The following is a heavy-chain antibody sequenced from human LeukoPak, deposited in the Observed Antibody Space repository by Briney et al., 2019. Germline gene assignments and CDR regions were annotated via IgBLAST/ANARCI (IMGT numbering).Heavy chain of an antibody. J-gene: IGHJ5*02. CDR3: VCGSGSCYNQNWFDP. CDR2: ISGSGGST. V-gene: IGHV3-23*01. D-gene: IGHD3-10*01. Sequence: GGSLRLSCAASGFTFSSYAMSWVRQAPGKGLEWVSAISGSGGSTYYADSVKGRFTISRDNPKNTLYLQMNSLRAEDTAVYYCVCGSGSCYNQNWFDPWGQGTLVTVSS. CDR1: GFTFSSYA.